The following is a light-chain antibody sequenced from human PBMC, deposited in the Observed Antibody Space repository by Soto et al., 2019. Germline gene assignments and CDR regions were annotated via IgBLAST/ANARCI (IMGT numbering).Light chain of an antibody. CDR1: QSINRH. CDR2: GAS. CDR3: QQYGSSPQT. Sequence: EIVLTQSPATLSLSPGERATLSCRASQSINRHLAWYRQKPGQAPRLLMYGASSRATGIPDRFSGSGSGTDFTLTISRVEPEDFAVYFCQQYGSSPQTFGQGTKVDIK. J-gene: IGKJ1*01. V-gene: IGKV3-20*01.